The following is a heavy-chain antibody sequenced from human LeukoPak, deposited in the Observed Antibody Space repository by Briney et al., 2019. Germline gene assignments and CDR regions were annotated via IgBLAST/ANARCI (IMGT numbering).Heavy chain of an antibody. J-gene: IGHJ4*02. D-gene: IGHD2-2*01. CDR2: IYPGDSDT. CDR1: GYIFTNYW. CDR3: ARLAMGYQLLPDY. Sequence: GESLKISCKISGYIFTNYWIGWVRQMPGKGLEWMGIIYPGDSDTRYSPSFQGQVTISADKSISTAYLQWSSLKASDTAMYYCARLAMGYQLLPDYWGQGTLVTVSS. V-gene: IGHV5-51*01.